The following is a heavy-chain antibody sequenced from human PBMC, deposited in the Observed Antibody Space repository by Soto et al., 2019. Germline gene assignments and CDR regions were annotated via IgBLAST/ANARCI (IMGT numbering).Heavy chain of an antibody. CDR1: GFTFRNYA. D-gene: IGHD6-13*01. CDR3: AKGEGYSSTRTAS. CDR2: ISYDGRNE. Sequence: QVQVVESGGGVLQPGRSLRLSCAASGFTFRNYAIHWVRQAPGKGLEWVAVISYDGRNEYYADSVRGRFTISRDKSKNTLFLQTNSLRAEDTAVYYCAKGEGYSSTRTASWGQGTLVTVSS. V-gene: IGHV3-30*04. J-gene: IGHJ5*02.